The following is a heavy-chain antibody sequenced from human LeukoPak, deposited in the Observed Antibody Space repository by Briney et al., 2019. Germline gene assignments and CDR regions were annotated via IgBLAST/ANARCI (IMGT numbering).Heavy chain of an antibody. V-gene: IGHV3-23*01. D-gene: IGHD2-15*01. CDR3: ATFCSGGDCYSFAP. J-gene: IGHJ5*02. CDR2: IIGSGGST. Sequence: PGRSLRLSCAASGFTFNNYAMTWVRQAPGKGLEWVSTIIGSGGSTDYADSVKGRFTISRDNSKDTLFLQMDSLRVEDTAVYYCATFCSGGDCYSFAPWGQGTLVTVSS. CDR1: GFTFNNYA.